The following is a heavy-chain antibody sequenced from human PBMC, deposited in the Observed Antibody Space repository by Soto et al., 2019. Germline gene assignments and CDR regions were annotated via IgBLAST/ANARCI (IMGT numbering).Heavy chain of an antibody. CDR2: ISSISTYI. J-gene: IGHJ6*02. Sequence: PGGSLRLSCAASGFTFRTYSMNWVRQAPGKGLEWVSSISSISTYIYYADSVKGRFTISRDDAQNSLYLQMNSLRAEDTAVYYCARDVGYYYSMDVWGRGTTVTVSS. CDR3: ARDVGYYYSMDV. D-gene: IGHD1-26*01. V-gene: IGHV3-21*01. CDR1: GFTFRTYS.